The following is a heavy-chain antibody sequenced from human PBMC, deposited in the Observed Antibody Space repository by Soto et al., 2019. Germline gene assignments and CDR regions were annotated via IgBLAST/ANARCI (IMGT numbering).Heavy chain of an antibody. CDR1: GFTFSSYR. CDR2: IWYDGSNK. J-gene: IGHJ4*02. D-gene: IGHD3-9*01. V-gene: IGHV3-33*01. Sequence: QVQLVESGGGVVQPGRSLRLSCAASGFTFSSYRMHWVRQAPGKGLEWVAVIWYDGSNKYYADSVKGRFTISRDNSKNTLYLQMNSLRAEDTAVYYCAREGLRYFDWLRDFDYWGQGTLVTVSS. CDR3: AREGLRYFDWLRDFDY.